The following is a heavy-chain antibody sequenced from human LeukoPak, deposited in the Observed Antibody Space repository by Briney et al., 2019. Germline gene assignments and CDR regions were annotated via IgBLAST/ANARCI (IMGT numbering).Heavy chain of an antibody. V-gene: IGHV5-51*01. CDR1: GYSFTSYW. J-gene: IGHJ6*02. CDR3: AGLYSSGAYGMDV. Sequence: GESLKISCKGSGYSFTSYWIGWVRQMPGKGLEWVGIIYPGDSDTRYSPSFQGQVTISADKSISTAYLQWSSLKASDTAMYYCAGLYSSGAYGMDVWGQGTTVTVSS. D-gene: IGHD6-25*01. CDR2: IYPGDSDT.